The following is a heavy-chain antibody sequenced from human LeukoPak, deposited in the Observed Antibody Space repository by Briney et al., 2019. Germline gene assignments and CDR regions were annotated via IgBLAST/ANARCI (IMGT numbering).Heavy chain of an antibody. V-gene: IGHV4-34*01. CDR3: ARTWIQLWLRRAFDI. D-gene: IGHD5-18*01. Sequence: NPSETLSLTCAVYGGSFSGYYWSWIRQPPGKGLEWIGEINHSGSTNYNPSLKSRVTISVDTSKNQFSLKLSSVTAADTAVYYCARTWIQLWLRRAFDIWGQGTMVTVSS. CDR1: GGSFSGYY. J-gene: IGHJ3*02. CDR2: INHSGST.